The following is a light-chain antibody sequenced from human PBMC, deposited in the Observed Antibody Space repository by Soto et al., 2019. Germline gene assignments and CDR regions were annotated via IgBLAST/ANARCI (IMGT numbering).Light chain of an antibody. CDR3: CSYAGSSTPYV. V-gene: IGLV2-23*02. CDR2: EVS. Sequence: QSALTQPASVSGSPGQSITISCTGTSSDVGSYNLVSWYQQHPGKAPKLMIYEVSKRPSGVSNRFSGSKSGNTASLTISGLQAEHEADYYCCSYAGSSTPYVFGTGTKVTVL. CDR1: SSDVGSYNL. J-gene: IGLJ1*01.